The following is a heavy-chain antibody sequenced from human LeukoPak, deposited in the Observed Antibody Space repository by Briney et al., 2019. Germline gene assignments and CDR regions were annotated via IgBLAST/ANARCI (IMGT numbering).Heavy chain of an antibody. CDR2: IYYSGST. CDR3: ARHVRPFSPNGGPLFGELSKRVCDY. Sequence: SETLSLTCTVSGGSISSYYWSWIRQPPGKGLEWIGYIYYSGSTNYNPSLKSRVTISVDTSKNQFSLKLSSVTAADTAVYYCARHVRPFSPNGGPLFGELSKRVCDYWGQGTLVTVSS. V-gene: IGHV4-59*08. CDR1: GGSISSYY. D-gene: IGHD3-10*01. J-gene: IGHJ4*02.